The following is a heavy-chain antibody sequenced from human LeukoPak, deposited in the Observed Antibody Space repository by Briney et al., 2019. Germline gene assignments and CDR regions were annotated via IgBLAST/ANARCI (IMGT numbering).Heavy chain of an antibody. D-gene: IGHD3-9*01. Sequence: PSEALSLTCTVSGGSVSSDGYYWSWIRQHPGKGLEWIGYIYYSGSTYYNPSLKSQLTISVDTSKNQFSLKLSSVTAADTAVYYCARGPLYYDILTGYSTYGMDVWGQGTTVTVSS. V-gene: IGHV4-31*01. CDR3: ARGPLYYDILTGYSTYGMDV. CDR2: IYYSGST. J-gene: IGHJ6*02. CDR1: GGSVSSDGYY.